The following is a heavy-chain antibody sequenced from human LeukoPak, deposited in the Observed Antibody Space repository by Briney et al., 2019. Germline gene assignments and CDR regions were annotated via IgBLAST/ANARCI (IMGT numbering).Heavy chain of an antibody. D-gene: IGHD3-10*01. CDR2: IKQDGSEK. CDR1: GFTFSSYR. V-gene: IGHV3-7*01. Sequence: GGSLRLSCAASGFTFSSYRMSWVRQAPGKGLEWVANIKQDGSEKYYVDSVKGRFTISRDNAKNSLYLQMNSLRAEDTAVYYCARAGVDAFDIWGQGTMVTVSS. J-gene: IGHJ3*02. CDR3: ARAGVDAFDI.